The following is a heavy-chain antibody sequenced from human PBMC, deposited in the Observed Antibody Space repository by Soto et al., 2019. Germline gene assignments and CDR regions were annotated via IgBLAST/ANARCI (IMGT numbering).Heavy chain of an antibody. CDR2: VNPNSGET. CDR3: SDTGGP. V-gene: IGHV1-8*01. J-gene: IGHJ5*02. Sequence: GASVKVSCKASGHSLNKYDINWVRQAPGQGLEWMGWVNPNSGETGFAQKFQGRITMTRNTSINTVYMELRSLRSDDTAVYFCSDTGGPWGQGXLVTVSS. CDR1: GHSLNKYD. D-gene: IGHD2-8*02.